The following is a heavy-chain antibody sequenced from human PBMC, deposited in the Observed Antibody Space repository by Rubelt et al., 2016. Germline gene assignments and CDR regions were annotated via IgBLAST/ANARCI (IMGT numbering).Heavy chain of an antibody. CDR3: ISYV. CDR1: GFSVSSKY. J-gene: IGHJ3*01. CDR2: IYANGNT. V-gene: IGHV3-66*01. Sequence: EVQLVESGGGLVQPGGSLRLSCAASGFSVSSKYMAWVRPAPGKGLEWVSTIYANGNTHYADSMKGRCTSSRDKSKNTVFLQMNSLRVDDTAVYYCISYVWGQGTMVTVSS.